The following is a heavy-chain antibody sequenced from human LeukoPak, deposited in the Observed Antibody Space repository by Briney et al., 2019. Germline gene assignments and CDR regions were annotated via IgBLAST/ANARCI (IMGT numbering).Heavy chain of an antibody. V-gene: IGHV3-53*01. CDR3: AKSGYNRFDY. CDR2: FYIGGST. Sequence: GALSLSCAASGFTRSNNHMSWVRQAPGQGREGVAIFYIGGSTYYADSVKGRFTISRDNSKNTLYLQMNSLRAEDTAVYYCAKSGYNRFDYWGQGTLVTVSS. D-gene: IGHD5-24*01. J-gene: IGHJ4*02. CDR1: GFTRSNNH.